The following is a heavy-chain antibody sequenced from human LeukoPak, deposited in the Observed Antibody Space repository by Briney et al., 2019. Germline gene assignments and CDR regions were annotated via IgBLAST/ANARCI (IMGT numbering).Heavy chain of an antibody. CDR3: ARGVYGDYDSYYFDY. CDR1: GGSFSGYY. D-gene: IGHD4-17*01. CDR2: INHSGST. J-gene: IGHJ4*02. Sequence: SETLSLTCAVYGGSFSGYYWSWIRQPPGKGLEWSGEINHSGSTNYNPSLKSLVTISVDTSKNQFSLKLSSVTAADTAVYYCARGVYGDYDSYYFDYWGQGTLVTVSS. V-gene: IGHV4-34*01.